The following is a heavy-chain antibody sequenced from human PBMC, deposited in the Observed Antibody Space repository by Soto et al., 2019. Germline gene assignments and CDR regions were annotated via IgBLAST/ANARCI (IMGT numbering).Heavy chain of an antibody. Sequence: PSETLSLTCTVSGDSISAYYWSWIRQPPGKGLEGIGYIFYRGSTNYNPSLRSRVTISVATSKNHFSLNLNSVTAADTAVYYCATRPKSQQWLPYFDYWGPGSLVTVSS. CDR2: IFYRGST. V-gene: IGHV4-59*08. CDR3: ATRPKSQQWLPYFDY. J-gene: IGHJ4*02. CDR1: GDSISAYY. D-gene: IGHD6-19*01.